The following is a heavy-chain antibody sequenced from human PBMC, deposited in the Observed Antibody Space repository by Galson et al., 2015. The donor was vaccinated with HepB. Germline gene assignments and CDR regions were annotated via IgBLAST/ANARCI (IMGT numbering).Heavy chain of an antibody. J-gene: IGHJ3*01. CDR3: ARDSLTGNCRSTTCSPHDAFDL. Sequence: SLRLSCAASGFTFSRYWMSWVRQAPGKGLEWVASIKQDGDTYYVDSVKGRFALSRDNAKDSLYLQMSSLRAEDTAVYYCARDSLTGNCRSTTCSPHDAFDLWGRGTLVTVSS. CDR1: GFTFSRYW. V-gene: IGHV3-7*01. D-gene: IGHD2-2*01. CDR2: IKQDGDT.